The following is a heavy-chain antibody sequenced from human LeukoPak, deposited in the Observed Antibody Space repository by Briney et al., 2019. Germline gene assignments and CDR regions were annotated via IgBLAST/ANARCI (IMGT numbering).Heavy chain of an antibody. CDR1: GGSISSYY. CDR3: ARDARYGDLDY. V-gene: IGHV4-4*07. D-gene: IGHD4-17*01. CDR2: IYTSGST. Sequence: SETLSLTCTVSGGSISSYYWSWIRQPAGKGLEWIGRIYTSGSTDYNPSLKSRVTMSVDTSKNQLSLKLSSVTAADTAVYYCARDARYGDLDYWGQGTLVTVSS. J-gene: IGHJ4*02.